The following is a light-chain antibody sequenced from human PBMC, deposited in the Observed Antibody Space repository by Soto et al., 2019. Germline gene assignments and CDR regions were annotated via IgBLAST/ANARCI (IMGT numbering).Light chain of an antibody. CDR1: TSDVGTYNP. V-gene: IGLV2-23*01. CDR3: CSFITSVV. J-gene: IGLJ2*01. CDR2: EGT. Sequence: QSALTQPASVSGSPGQSITISCTGATSDVGTYNPVSWYQQHPGKAPKLMIYEGTKRPSGVSDRFSGSKSGNTASLTISGLQAEDEADYYCCSFITSVVFGGGTKLTVL.